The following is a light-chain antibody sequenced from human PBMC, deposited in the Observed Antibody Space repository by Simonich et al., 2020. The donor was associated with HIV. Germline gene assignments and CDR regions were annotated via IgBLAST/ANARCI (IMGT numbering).Light chain of an antibody. CDR3: QQYYHTPPWT. CDR1: QSISNS. CDR2: DAS. V-gene: IGKV1-NL1*01. J-gene: IGKJ1*01. Sequence: DIQMTQSPSSLSASVGDRVTISCRASQSISNSLAWYQQKPGKAPKLLVYDASRLESGVPSRFSGSGSGTDYTLTISSLQPEDFATYYCQQYYHTPPWTFGQGTKVEIK.